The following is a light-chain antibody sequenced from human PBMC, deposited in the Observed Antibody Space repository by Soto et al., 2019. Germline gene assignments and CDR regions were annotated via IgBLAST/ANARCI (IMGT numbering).Light chain of an antibody. J-gene: IGKJ4*01. CDR1: QSISSY. CDR3: QQSYSTHLT. CDR2: AAS. Sequence: TQLTQSPSAMAALVCGTSNIPCRASQSISSYLNWYQQKPGEAPKVLIYAASSLQSGVPSRFSGSGSGTDFTLTITSLQPEDFATYYCQQSYSTHLTFGRGTKVDIK. V-gene: IGKV1-39*01.